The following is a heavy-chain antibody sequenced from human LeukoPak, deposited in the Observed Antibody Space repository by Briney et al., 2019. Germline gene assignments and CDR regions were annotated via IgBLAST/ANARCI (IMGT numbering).Heavy chain of an antibody. D-gene: IGHD6-6*01. J-gene: IGHJ6*03. Sequence: GGSLRLSCVASGFTFDDYAMHWVRQAPGKGLEWVSGITWNSGSIGYADSVKGRLTISRNNAKNSLYLQMNSLRAEDTAVYYCARVSGAARVNYYYYMDVWGKGTTVTVSS. V-gene: IGHV3-9*01. CDR3: ARVSGAARVNYYYYMDV. CDR2: ITWNSGSI. CDR1: GFTFDDYA.